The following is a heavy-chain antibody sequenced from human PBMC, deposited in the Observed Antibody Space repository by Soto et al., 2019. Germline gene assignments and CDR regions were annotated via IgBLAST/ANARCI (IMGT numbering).Heavy chain of an antibody. CDR3: AREVKVVVILFPKDAFDI. CDR2: TYYRSKWYN. CDR1: GDSVSSNSAA. Sequence: PSQTLSLTCAISGDSVSSNSAAWNWIRQSPSRGLEWLGRTYYRSKWYNDYAVSVKSRITINPDTSKNQFSLQLNSVTPEDTAVYYCAREVKVVVILFPKDAFDIWGQGTMVTVSS. D-gene: IGHD3-22*01. V-gene: IGHV6-1*01. J-gene: IGHJ3*02.